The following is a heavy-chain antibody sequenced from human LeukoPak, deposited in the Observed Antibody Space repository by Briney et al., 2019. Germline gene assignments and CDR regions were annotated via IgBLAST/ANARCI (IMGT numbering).Heavy chain of an antibody. D-gene: IGHD4-17*01. Sequence: GASVKVSCKASGYTFTSYGISWVRQAPGQGLEWMGWISVYNGNTNYAQKLQGRVTMTTDTSTSTVYMEVRSLRSDATAVYYCAXXXGNYGDPASFDYWGQGTLVTVSS. V-gene: IGHV1-18*01. CDR2: ISVYNGNT. CDR3: AXXXGNYGDPASFDY. J-gene: IGHJ4*02. CDR1: GYTFTSYG.